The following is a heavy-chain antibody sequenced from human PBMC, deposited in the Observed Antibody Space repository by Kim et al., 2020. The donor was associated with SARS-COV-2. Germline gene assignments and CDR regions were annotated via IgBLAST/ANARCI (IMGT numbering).Heavy chain of an antibody. J-gene: IGHJ4*02. CDR2: IYYSGST. D-gene: IGHD6-6*01. CDR1: GGSISSSSYY. CDR3: ARTVAAYAPLDY. Sequence: SETLSLTCTVSGGSISSSSYYWGWIRQPPGKGLEWIGSIYYSGSTYYNPSLKSRVTISVDTSKNQFSLKLSSVTAADTAVYYCARTVAAYAPLDYWGQGTLVTVSS. V-gene: IGHV4-39*01.